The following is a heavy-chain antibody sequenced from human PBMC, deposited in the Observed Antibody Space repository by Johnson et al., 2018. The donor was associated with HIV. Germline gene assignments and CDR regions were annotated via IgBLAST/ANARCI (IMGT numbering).Heavy chain of an antibody. CDR3: AKDGKTERRYSSSSVLNAFDI. CDR2: ISWNSGSI. J-gene: IGHJ3*02. D-gene: IGHD6-6*01. V-gene: IGHV3-9*01. CDR1: GFTFDDYA. Sequence: VYLVESGGGLVQPGRSLRLSCAASGFTFDDYAMHWVRQAPGKGLEWVSGISWNSGSIGYADSVKGRFTISRDNAKNSLYLQMNSLRAEDTALYYCAKDGKTERRYSSSSVLNAFDIWGQGTMVTVSS.